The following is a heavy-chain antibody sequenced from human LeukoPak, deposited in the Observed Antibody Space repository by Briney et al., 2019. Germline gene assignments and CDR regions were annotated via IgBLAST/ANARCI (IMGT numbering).Heavy chain of an antibody. CDR3: ARAVGSGSFQTYYYYMDV. CDR2: IYTSGST. D-gene: IGHD3-10*01. V-gene: IGHV4-4*07. Sequence: SETLSLTCTVFGDSISTFYWSWIRQPAGKRLEWIGHIYTSGSTNYNPSLKSRVTMSVDTSKNQFFLKLSSVTAADTAVYYCARAVGSGSFQTYYYYMDVWGKGTTVTISS. CDR1: GDSISTFY. J-gene: IGHJ6*03.